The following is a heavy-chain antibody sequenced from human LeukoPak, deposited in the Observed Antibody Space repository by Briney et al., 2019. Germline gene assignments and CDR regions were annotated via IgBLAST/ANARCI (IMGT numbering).Heavy chain of an antibody. CDR1: SGSISSYY. J-gene: IGHJ4*02. D-gene: IGHD4-17*01. Sequence: SETLSLTCTVSSGSISSYYWSWIRQPAGKGLEWIGRIYTSGSTNYNHSLKSRVTMSVDTSKNQFSLKLSSVTAADTAVYYCAREGTTVVTRGFDYWGQGTLVTVSS. CDR2: IYTSGST. V-gene: IGHV4-4*07. CDR3: AREGTTVVTRGFDY.